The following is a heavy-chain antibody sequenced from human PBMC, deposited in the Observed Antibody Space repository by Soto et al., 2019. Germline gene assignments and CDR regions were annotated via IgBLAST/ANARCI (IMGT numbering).Heavy chain of an antibody. CDR3: ARGFPGNVDIVVVPTAIRGWFIP. D-gene: IGHD2-2*02. J-gene: IGHJ5*02. CDR1: GGSFSGYY. V-gene: IGHV4-34*01. CDR2: INHSGST. Sequence: SETLSLTCAVYGGSFSGYYWSWIRQPPGKGLEWIGEINHSGSTNYNPSLKSRVTISVDTSKNQFSLKLSSVTAADTAVYYCARGFPGNVDIVVVPTAIRGWFIPWRRAPLVTVSS.